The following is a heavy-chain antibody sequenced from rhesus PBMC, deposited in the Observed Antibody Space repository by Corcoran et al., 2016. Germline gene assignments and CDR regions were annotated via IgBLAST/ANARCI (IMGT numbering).Heavy chain of an antibody. J-gene: IGHJ4*01. CDR3: ARVDSGYYSSIDY. CDR1: GFSISTSGTG. CDR2: IYWNDSK. Sequence: QVTLKESGPALVKPTQTLTLTCTFSGFSISTSGTGVGWIRQPPGKALEWLASIYWNDSKYYSTSLKSRLTISRDPSKNQVVLTMTNMDPVDTATYYCARVDSGYYSSIDYWGQGVLVTVSS. V-gene: IGHV2-95*01. D-gene: IGHD3-28*01.